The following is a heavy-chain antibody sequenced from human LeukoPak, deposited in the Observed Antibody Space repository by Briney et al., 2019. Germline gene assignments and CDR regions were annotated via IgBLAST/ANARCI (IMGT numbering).Heavy chain of an antibody. CDR2: ISASGGST. J-gene: IGHJ6*03. V-gene: IGHV3-23*01. Sequence: GGSLRLSYAASGFTFSSYAMNWVRQAPGKGLEWVSTISASGGSTYYTDSVKGRFTISRDNSKNTLYLRMNSLRAEDTAVYFCAKGSYGNYFYYYMDVWGEGTTVTVSS. CDR1: GFTFSSYA. CDR3: AKGSYGNYFYYYMDV. D-gene: IGHD1-26*01.